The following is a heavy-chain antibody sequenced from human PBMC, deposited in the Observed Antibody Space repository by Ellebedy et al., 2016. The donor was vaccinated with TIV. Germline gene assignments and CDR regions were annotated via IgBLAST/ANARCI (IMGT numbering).Heavy chain of an antibody. Sequence: GESLKISCAASGFTFSNYGMHWVRQAPGKGLEWVAVIWYDGRNKYYADSVKGRFTISRDNSKNTLYLQMNSLTAEDTAADYCAKLQIRDGSSPYWGQGTLVTVSS. V-gene: IGHV3-33*06. CDR1: GFTFSNYG. D-gene: IGHD5-24*01. J-gene: IGHJ4*02. CDR3: AKLQIRDGSSPY. CDR2: IWYDGRNK.